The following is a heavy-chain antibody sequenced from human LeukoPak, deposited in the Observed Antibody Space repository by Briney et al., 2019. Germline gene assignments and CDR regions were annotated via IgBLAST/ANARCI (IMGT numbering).Heavy chain of an antibody. D-gene: IGHD1-14*01. CDR3: AREIVGGFNPGAY. J-gene: IGHJ4*02. V-gene: IGHV4-59*01. CDR1: GGSISSYY. Sequence: SETLSLTCTVSGGSISSYYWSWIRQPPGKGLEWIGYIYYSGSTNYNPSLKSRVTISVDTSKSQFSLKLSSVTAADTAVYYCAREIVGGFNPGAYWGQGTLVTVSS. CDR2: IYYSGST.